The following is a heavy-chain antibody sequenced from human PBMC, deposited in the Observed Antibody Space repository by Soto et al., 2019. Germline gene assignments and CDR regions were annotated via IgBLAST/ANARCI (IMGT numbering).Heavy chain of an antibody. J-gene: IGHJ6*03. Sequence: EVQLVESGGGLVQPGGSLRLSCAASGFTFSSYWMSWVRQAPGKGLEWVANIRQDGSEKYYVDSVKGRFTISRDNAKNSRDLQMNSLRAEDTAVYYCARESAEREWLRLREYYYYYYMDVWGKGTPVTVSS. CDR2: IRQDGSEK. CDR1: GFTFSSYW. CDR3: ARESAEREWLRLREYYYYYYMDV. D-gene: IGHD5-12*01. V-gene: IGHV3-7*01.